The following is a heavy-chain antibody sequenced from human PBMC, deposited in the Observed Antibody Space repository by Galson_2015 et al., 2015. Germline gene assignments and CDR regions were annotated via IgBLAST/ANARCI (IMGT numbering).Heavy chain of an antibody. CDR3: ARDDCSSTSCYGSGYYGMDV. CDR1: GYPFTSYA. J-gene: IGHJ6*02. Sequence: VKVSCKASGYPFTSYAMHWVRQAPGQRLEWMGWINAGNGNTKYSQKFQGRVTITRDTSASTAYMELSSLRSEDTAVYYCARDDCSSTSCYGSGYYGMDVWGQGTTVTVSS. D-gene: IGHD2-2*01. V-gene: IGHV1-3*01. CDR2: INAGNGNT.